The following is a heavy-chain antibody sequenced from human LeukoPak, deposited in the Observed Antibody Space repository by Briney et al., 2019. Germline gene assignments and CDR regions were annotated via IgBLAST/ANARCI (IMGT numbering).Heavy chain of an antibody. CDR3: ARSEGGNWLHP. D-gene: IGHD1-14*01. V-gene: IGHV5-51*01. Sequence: GEALKISCKGSGYSFTSYWIGWGRQMPGKGLEWMGIIYPGDSDTRYSPSFQGQVSISADKSISTAYLQSSSLKALGTAMCFCARSEGGNWLHPWGESPLLPVST. CDR2: IYPGDSDT. CDR1: GYSFTSYW. J-gene: IGHJ5*02.